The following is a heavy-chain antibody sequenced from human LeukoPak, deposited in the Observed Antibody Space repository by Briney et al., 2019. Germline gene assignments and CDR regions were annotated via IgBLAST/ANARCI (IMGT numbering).Heavy chain of an antibody. Sequence: PGGSLRLSCVASGFTFSSYWMHWVRQAPGKGLVWVSRITSDGSSTTYADSVKGRFTISRDNAKNSLYLQMNSLRAEDTAVYYCARDATWWLPGAYDAFDIWGQGTMVTVSS. CDR2: ITSDGSST. V-gene: IGHV3-74*01. CDR1: GFTFSSYW. D-gene: IGHD5-12*01. J-gene: IGHJ3*02. CDR3: ARDATWWLPGAYDAFDI.